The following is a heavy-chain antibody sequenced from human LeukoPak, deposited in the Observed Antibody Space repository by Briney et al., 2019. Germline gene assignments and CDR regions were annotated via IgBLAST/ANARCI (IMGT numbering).Heavy chain of an antibody. D-gene: IGHD6-19*01. Sequence: ASVKVSCKASGYTFTSYYMHWVRQAPGQGLEWMGWINPSGGSTSYAQKFQGRVTMTRDTSTSTVYMEPSSLRSEDTAVYYCAASSGWYVGYWGQGTLVTVSS. J-gene: IGHJ4*02. V-gene: IGHV1-46*01. CDR3: AASSGWYVGY. CDR1: GYTFTSYY. CDR2: INPSGGST.